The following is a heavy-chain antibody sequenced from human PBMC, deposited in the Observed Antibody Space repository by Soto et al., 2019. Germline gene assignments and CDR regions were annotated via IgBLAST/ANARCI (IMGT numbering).Heavy chain of an antibody. D-gene: IGHD6-13*01. CDR1: GFTFSSYW. CDR3: ARVTRALIAAAGSGY. CDR2: IKQDGSEK. J-gene: IGHJ1*01. V-gene: IGHV3-7*04. Sequence: EVQLVESGGGSVQPGGSLRLSCAASGFTFSSYWMSWVRQAPGKGLEWVANIKQDGSEKYYVDSVKGRFTISRDNAKNSLYLQMNSLRAEDTAVYYCARVTRALIAAAGSGYWGQGTLVTVSS.